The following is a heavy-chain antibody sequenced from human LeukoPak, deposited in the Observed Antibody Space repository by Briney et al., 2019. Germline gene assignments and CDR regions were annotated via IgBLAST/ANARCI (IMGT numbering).Heavy chain of an antibody. Sequence: GASVKVSCKASGYTFTGYYMHWVRQAPGQGLEWMGWINPNSGGTNYAQKFQGRVTMTRDASISTAYMELSRLRSDDTAVYYCARDIALGTSKQYYYYCYMDVWGKETTVTVSS. CDR3: ARDIALGTSKQYYYYCYMDV. J-gene: IGHJ6*03. CDR2: INPNSGGT. CDR1: GYTFTGYY. D-gene: IGHD6-19*01. V-gene: IGHV1-2*02.